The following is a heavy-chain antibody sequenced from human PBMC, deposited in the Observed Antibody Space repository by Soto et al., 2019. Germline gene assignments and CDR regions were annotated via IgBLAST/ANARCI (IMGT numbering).Heavy chain of an antibody. J-gene: IGHJ6*02. CDR1: GGSFSGFY. Sequence: SETLSLTCAVSGGSFSGFYWTWIRQPPGEGLEWIGEINPSGTINFNPSLRSRLTLSLDSSKKHFSLKLTSLTAADAAVYSCARADRTLVFSYGLDVWGQGTTVTVSS. D-gene: IGHD2-8*01. CDR3: ARADRTLVFSYGLDV. CDR2: INPSGTI. V-gene: IGHV4-34*01.